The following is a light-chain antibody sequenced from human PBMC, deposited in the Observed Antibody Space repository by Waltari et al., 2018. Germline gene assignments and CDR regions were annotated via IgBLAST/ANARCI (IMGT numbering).Light chain of an antibody. J-gene: IGLJ1*01. CDR2: DIN. Sequence: QSALTQPRSVSGSPGPSVTISCTGTSATLGGYNNASWYQQHPGKAPKVVIYDINKWPSGVPDRFSGSKSGNTASLTISGLQAEDEADYYCCSYEATNTLVFGTGTKVTVL. CDR1: SATLGGYNN. V-gene: IGLV2-11*01. CDR3: CSYEATNTLV.